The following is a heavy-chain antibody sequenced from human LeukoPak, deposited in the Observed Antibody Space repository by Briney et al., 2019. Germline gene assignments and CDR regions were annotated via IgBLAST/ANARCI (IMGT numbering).Heavy chain of an antibody. CDR2: IYTSGST. V-gene: IGHV4-4*07. Sequence: PSETLSLTCTVSGGSISSYYWSWIRQPAGKGLEWIGRIYTSGSTNYNPSLKSRVTMSVDTSKNQFSLKLSSVTAADTAVYYCARDRDCSSTSCSPYRYFDLWGRGTLVTVSS. D-gene: IGHD2-2*01. J-gene: IGHJ2*01. CDR3: ARDRDCSSTSCSPYRYFDL. CDR1: GGSISSYY.